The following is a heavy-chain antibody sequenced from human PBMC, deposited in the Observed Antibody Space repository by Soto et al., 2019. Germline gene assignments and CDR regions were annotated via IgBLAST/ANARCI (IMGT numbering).Heavy chain of an antibody. Sequence: QVQLVQSGAEVKKPGASVKVSCKASGYTFTSYGISWVRQAPGQGLEWMGWISAYNGNTNYAQKLQGRVTMTTDTXTXTXXMELRSVRADDTAVYYCARDSLRRNYYDSSGRYCYWGQGTLVTVSS. CDR3: ARDSLRRNYYDSSGRYCY. CDR1: GYTFTSYG. D-gene: IGHD3-22*01. J-gene: IGHJ4*02. CDR2: ISAYNGNT. V-gene: IGHV1-18*01.